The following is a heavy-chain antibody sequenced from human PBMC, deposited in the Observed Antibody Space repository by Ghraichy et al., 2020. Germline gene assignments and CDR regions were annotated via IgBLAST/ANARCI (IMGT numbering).Heavy chain of an antibody. Sequence: RGSLRLSCAASGFTFSSYGMHWVRQAPGKGLEWVAFIRYDGSNKYYADSVKGRFTISRDNSKNTLYLQMNSLRAEDTAVYYCAKDLPPSTHSYGSGSYPLLDSWGQGTLVTVSS. V-gene: IGHV3-30*02. CDR3: AKDLPPSTHSYGSGSYPLLDS. CDR2: IRYDGSNK. D-gene: IGHD3-10*01. CDR1: GFTFSSYG. J-gene: IGHJ4*02.